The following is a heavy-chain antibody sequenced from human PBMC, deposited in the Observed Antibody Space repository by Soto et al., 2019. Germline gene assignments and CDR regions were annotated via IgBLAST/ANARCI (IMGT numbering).Heavy chain of an antibody. D-gene: IGHD2-15*01. J-gene: IGHJ4*02. V-gene: IGHV4-39*01. CDR2: IYYSGST. CDR1: GGSISSSSYY. CDR3: ARHTPAISISDH. Sequence: QLQLQESGPGLVKPSETLSLTCTVSGGSISSSSYYWGWIRQPPGKGLEWIGSIYYSGSTYYNPSLKIPVTISVDTSKNQFSLKLSSVTAADTAVYYCARHTPAISISDHWGQGTLVTVSS.